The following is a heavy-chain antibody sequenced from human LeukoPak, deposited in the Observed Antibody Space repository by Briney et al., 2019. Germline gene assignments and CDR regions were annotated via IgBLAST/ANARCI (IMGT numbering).Heavy chain of an antibody. CDR3: ARLREITFGGVIRIYY. CDR2: ISYDGSNK. D-gene: IGHD3-16*02. Sequence: GGSLRLSCAASGFTLSSYAMHWVRQAPGKGLEWVAVISYDGSNKYYADSVKGRLTSSRDNSKNTLYLQMNSLRAEDTALYYCARLREITFGGVIRIYYWGQGTPVTVSS. CDR1: GFTLSSYA. V-gene: IGHV3-30*04. J-gene: IGHJ4*02.